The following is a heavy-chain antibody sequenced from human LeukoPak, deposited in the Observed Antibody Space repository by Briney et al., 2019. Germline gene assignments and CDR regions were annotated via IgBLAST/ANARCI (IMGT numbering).Heavy chain of an antibody. J-gene: IGHJ4*02. Sequence: SETLSLTCTVSGGSISSSSHYWGWIRQPPGKGPEWFGSIYYRGSTQYNPSLKSRVTISVDTSKNQFSLRLTSVTAADTAVYYCARQTGSGLFILPGGQGTLVTVSS. V-gene: IGHV4-39*01. D-gene: IGHD3/OR15-3a*01. CDR1: GGSISSSSHY. CDR3: ARQTGSGLFILP. CDR2: IYYRGST.